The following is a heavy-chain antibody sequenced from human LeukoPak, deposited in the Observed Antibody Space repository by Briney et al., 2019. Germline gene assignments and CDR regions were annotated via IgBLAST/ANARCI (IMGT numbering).Heavy chain of an antibody. CDR3: AKGTYYYDSSGEFDY. Sequence: GGSLRLPCAASGFTFSSYAMHWVRQAPGKGLEWVAVISYDGSNKYYADSVKGRFTISRDNSKNTLYLQMNSLRAEDTAVYYCAKGTYYYDSSGEFDYWGQGTLVTVSS. V-gene: IGHV3-30-3*01. CDR2: ISYDGSNK. CDR1: GFTFSSYA. D-gene: IGHD3-22*01. J-gene: IGHJ4*02.